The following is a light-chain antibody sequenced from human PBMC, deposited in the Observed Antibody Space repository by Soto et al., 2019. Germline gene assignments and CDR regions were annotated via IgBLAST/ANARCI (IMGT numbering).Light chain of an antibody. J-gene: IGLJ1*01. CDR3: SSYTSRSTRV. V-gene: IGLV2-14*01. CDR1: NSDVGGYNF. CDR2: EVS. Sequence: QSVLTQPASVSGSPGQSITISCTGTNSDVGGYNFVSWYQQHPGKAPKLIIYEVSNRPSGVSNRFSGSKSVNTASLTISGLQAEDEADYYCSSYTSRSTRVFGTGTKLTVL.